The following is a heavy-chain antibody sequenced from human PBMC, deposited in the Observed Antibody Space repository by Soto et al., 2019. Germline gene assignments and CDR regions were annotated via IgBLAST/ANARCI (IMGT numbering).Heavy chain of an antibody. CDR2: INHSGST. CDR1: GGSFSGYY. D-gene: IGHD6-13*01. V-gene: IGHV4-34*01. Sequence: PSETLSLTCAVYGGSFSGYYWSWIRQPPGKGLEWIGEINHSGSTNYNPSLKSRVTISVDTSKNQFSLKLSSVTAADTAVYYCARGRGSWSRYYYYYGMDVWGQGTTVTVSS. J-gene: IGHJ6*02. CDR3: ARGRGSWSRYYYYYGMDV.